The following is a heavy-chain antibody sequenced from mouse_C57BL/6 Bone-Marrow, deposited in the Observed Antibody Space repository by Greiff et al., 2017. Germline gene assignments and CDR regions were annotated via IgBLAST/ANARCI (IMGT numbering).Heavy chain of an antibody. V-gene: IGHV1-53*01. D-gene: IGHD2-1*01. CDR1: GYTFTSYW. Sequence: QVQLQQPGTELVKPGASVKLSCKASGYTFTSYWMHWVKQRPGQGLEWIGNINPSNGGTNYNEKFKSKATLAVDKSSSTAYMQLSRLTCEDAAVYDCARRDIYYGNYGGDYWGQGTTLTVSS. CDR3: ARRDIYYGNYGGDY. J-gene: IGHJ2*01. CDR2: INPSNGGT.